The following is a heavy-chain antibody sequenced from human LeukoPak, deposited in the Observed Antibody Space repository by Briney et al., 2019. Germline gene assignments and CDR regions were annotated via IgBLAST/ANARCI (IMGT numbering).Heavy chain of an antibody. Sequence: PGGSLRLSCAASGFTFSDYRMNWVRQAPGKGLEWISYISNDLSTIHYAASVKGRFTISRDNARNSLYLQMDSLRAEDTAVYYCARDLGGTPGAFDYWGQGTLVTVSS. CDR2: ISNDLSTI. J-gene: IGHJ4*02. CDR3: ARDLGGTPGAFDY. V-gene: IGHV3-48*04. D-gene: IGHD1-14*01. CDR1: GFTFSDYR.